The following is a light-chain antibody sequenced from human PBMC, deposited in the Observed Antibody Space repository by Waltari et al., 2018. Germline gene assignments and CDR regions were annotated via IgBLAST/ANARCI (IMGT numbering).Light chain of an antibody. CDR1: SSSVGCDNY. Sequence: QSALTQLPSASGSPGQSVTMSCTGTSSSVGCDNYVSWYPQHPGKAPQLLIYQVSKRPAGVPDRFSSSKSGNTASLTVSGLQAEDEAEYFCTSHAGTNSVFGGGTKLTVL. CDR2: QVS. CDR3: TSHAGTNSV. V-gene: IGLV2-8*01. J-gene: IGLJ2*01.